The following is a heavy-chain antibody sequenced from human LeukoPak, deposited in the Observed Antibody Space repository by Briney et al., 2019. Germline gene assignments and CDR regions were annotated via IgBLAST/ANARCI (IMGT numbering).Heavy chain of an antibody. D-gene: IGHD3-22*01. J-gene: IGHJ5*02. CDR2: INYSGST. CDR3: ARGRMYYDSSGYYYSEYNWFDP. V-gene: IGHV4-34*01. CDR1: GGSFSGYY. Sequence: SETPSLTCAVYGGSFSGYYWTWIRQPPGKGLEWIGEINYSGSTNYNPSLKSRVTISVDTSKNQFSLKLSSVTAADTAVYYCARGRMYYDSSGYYYSEYNWFDPWGQGTLVTVSS.